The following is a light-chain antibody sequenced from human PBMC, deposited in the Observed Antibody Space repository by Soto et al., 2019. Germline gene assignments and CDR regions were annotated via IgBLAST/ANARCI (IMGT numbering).Light chain of an antibody. J-gene: IGKJ5*01. V-gene: IGKV1-5*01. Sequence: DIQRTPSPSTLSASVVYIFRLTFLASQSISSWLAWYQQKPGRAPKLLIYDSSSLESGVPSRFSGSGSGTEFRLTISTMQPDDFATYYCQQYDSFSVTFGQGTQLEIK. CDR3: QQYDSFSVT. CDR2: DSS. CDR1: QSISSW.